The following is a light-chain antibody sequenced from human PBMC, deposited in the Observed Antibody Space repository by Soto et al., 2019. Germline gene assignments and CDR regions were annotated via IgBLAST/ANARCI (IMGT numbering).Light chain of an antibody. CDR3: QQSHSVPLT. CDR1: QSISTY. V-gene: IGKV1-39*01. J-gene: IGKJ4*01. Sequence: DILMTQSPSSLSASVRDRVTITCRASQSISTYIDWFQQKPGKAPKLLISAASTLQSGVPSGFSGGGSGTDFTLTITSLQPEDFATYYCQQSHSVPLTFGGGTKVEIK. CDR2: AAS.